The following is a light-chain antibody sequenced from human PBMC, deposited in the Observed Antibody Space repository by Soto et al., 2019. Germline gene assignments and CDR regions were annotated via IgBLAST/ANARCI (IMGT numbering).Light chain of an antibody. J-gene: IGLJ1*01. CDR2: EVT. CDR3: SSYARRTLYV. Sequence: QSVLTQPPSASGAPGQSVTISCTGTSSDVGGYDYVSWYQQRPGKAPKLLIHEVTKRPSGVPDRFSGSKSGGTASLTVSGLQAEDEADYYCSSYARRTLYVFGTGRKVT. V-gene: IGLV2-8*01. CDR1: SSDVGGYDY.